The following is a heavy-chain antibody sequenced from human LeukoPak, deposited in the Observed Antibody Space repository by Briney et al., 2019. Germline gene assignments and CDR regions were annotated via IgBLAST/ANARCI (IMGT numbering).Heavy chain of an antibody. Sequence: PSETLSLTCTVSGGSISSYYWSWIRQPAGKGLEWIGRIYTSGSTNYNPSLKSRVTMSVDTSKNQFSLKLSSVTAADTAVYYCARAPYSYGSYYFDHWGQGTLVTVSS. CDR2: IYTSGST. CDR3: ARAPYSYGSYYFDH. V-gene: IGHV4-4*07. D-gene: IGHD5-18*01. CDR1: GGSISSYY. J-gene: IGHJ4*02.